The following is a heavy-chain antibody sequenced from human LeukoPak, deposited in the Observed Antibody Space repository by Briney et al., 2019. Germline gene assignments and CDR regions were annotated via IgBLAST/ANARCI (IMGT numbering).Heavy chain of an antibody. CDR2: IYYSGST. D-gene: IGHD3-10*01. CDR1: GGSISSYY. CDR3: ARTASGRFHMDV. V-gene: IGHV4-59*01. J-gene: IGHJ6*02. Sequence: KPSETLSLTCTVSGGSISSYYWSWIRQPPGKGPEWIGYIYYSGSTNYNPSLKSRVTISVDTSKNQFSLKLSSVTAADTAVYYCARTASGRFHMDVWGQGTTVTVSS.